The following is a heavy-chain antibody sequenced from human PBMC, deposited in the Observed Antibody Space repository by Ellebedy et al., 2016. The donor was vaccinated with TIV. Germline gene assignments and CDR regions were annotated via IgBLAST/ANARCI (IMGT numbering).Heavy chain of an antibody. Sequence: SETLSLXXTVSGGSISNFYWSWIRQPPGKGLEWIGYMYYSGTTNYNPSLKSRVTISIDTSKNQFSLKLSSVTAADTAVYYCARAGYSGYSYYFDYWGQGTLVTVSS. V-gene: IGHV4-59*01. D-gene: IGHD5-12*01. CDR2: MYYSGTT. J-gene: IGHJ4*02. CDR3: ARAGYSGYSYYFDY. CDR1: GGSISNFY.